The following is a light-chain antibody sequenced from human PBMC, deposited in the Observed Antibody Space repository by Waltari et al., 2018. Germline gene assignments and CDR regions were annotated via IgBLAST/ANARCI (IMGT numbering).Light chain of an antibody. CDR3: QSYDSSLSDSYV. CDR2: GNN. CDR1: SSNIGAAYA. Sequence: QSVLTQPPSVSGAPGQRVTISCTGSSSNIGAAYAVPLYQQLPGTAPKLLIYGNNNRPSGVPDRFSGSKSGTSASLAITGLQAEDEADYFCQSYDSSLSDSYVFGTGTKVTVL. V-gene: IGLV1-40*01. J-gene: IGLJ1*01.